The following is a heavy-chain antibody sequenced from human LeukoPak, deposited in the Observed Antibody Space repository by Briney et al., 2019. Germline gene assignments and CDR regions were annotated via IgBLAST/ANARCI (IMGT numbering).Heavy chain of an antibody. J-gene: IGHJ3*02. Sequence: GGSRRLSCAASGFTFDTYTMSWVRQAPGKGLEWVSAISGSGGSTYYADSVKGRFTISRDNSKNTLYLQMNSLRAEDTAVYYCAGELLLGIGAFDIWGQGTMVTVSS. CDR2: ISGSGGST. V-gene: IGHV3-23*01. CDR3: AGELLLGIGAFDI. CDR1: GFTFDTYT. D-gene: IGHD1-26*01.